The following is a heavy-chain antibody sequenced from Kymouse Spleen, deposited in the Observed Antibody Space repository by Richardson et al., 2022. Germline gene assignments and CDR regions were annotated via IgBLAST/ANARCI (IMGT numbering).Heavy chain of an antibody. D-gene: IGHD6-13*01. CDR2: ISYDGSNK. CDR3: AKEGQQLIDY. J-gene: IGHJ4*02. Sequence: QVQLVESGGGVVQPGRSLRLSCAASGFTFSSYGMHWVRQAPGKGLEWVAVISYDGSNKYYADSVKGRFTISRDNSKNTLYLQMNSLRAEDTAVYYCAKEGQQLIDYWGQGTLVTVSS. CDR1: GFTFSSYG. V-gene: IGHV3-30*18.